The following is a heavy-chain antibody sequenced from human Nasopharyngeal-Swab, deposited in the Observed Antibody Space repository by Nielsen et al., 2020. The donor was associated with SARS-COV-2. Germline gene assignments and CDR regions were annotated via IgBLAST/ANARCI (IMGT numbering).Heavy chain of an antibody. CDR2: ITPDGYGT. CDR3: ARGRIAVAAVDP. J-gene: IGHJ5*02. Sequence: GGSLRLSCAASGFAFSNYWMHWVRQAPGKGLVWVSRITPDGYGTMYADSVMGRFILSKDNAKNTLNLQMNSLRAEDTALYYCARGRIAVAAVDPWGQGILVTVSS. CDR1: GFAFSNYW. D-gene: IGHD6-19*01. V-gene: IGHV3-74*03.